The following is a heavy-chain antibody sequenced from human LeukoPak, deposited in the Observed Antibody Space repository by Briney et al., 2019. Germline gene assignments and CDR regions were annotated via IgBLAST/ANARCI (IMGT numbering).Heavy chain of an antibody. J-gene: IGHJ6*02. CDR1: GYTLTSYD. Sequence: GASVKVSCKASGYTLTSYDINWVRQATGQGLEWMGWMNPNSGNTGYAQKFQGRVTMTRNTSISTAYMELSSLRSEDTAVYYCARHTGYLYYYYYYGMDVWGQGTTVTVSS. CDR3: ARHTGYLYYYYYYGMDV. D-gene: IGHD5-18*01. CDR2: MNPNSGNT. V-gene: IGHV1-8*01.